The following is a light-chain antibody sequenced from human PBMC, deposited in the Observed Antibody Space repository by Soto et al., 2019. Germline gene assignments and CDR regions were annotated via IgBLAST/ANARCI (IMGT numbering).Light chain of an antibody. CDR1: PSVDSSF. CDR2: GGS. J-gene: IGKJ1*01. Sequence: EIVLTQSPGSLSLSPGERGTLSCRASPSVDSSFFAWYQQKPDQAPRLLIYGGSNRATGIPDRFSGSGSGTDFTLTISRLEPEDFAVYYCQPHVSSVTCGQGPKVEIK. V-gene: IGKV3-20*01. CDR3: QPHVSSVT.